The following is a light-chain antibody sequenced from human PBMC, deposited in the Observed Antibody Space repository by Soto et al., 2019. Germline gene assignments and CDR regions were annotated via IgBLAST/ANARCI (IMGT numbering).Light chain of an antibody. CDR3: HQRSNWPRT. V-gene: IGKV3D-20*02. CDR2: STS. Sequence: ETVLTQSPGTLSLSPGERATLYCRASQSVSSYLAWYQQKPGQAPRLLIYSTSSRATGIPDRFSGSGSGTDFTLTISRLEPEDSAVYYCHQRSNWPRTFGGGTKVDIK. CDR1: QSVSSY. J-gene: IGKJ4*01.